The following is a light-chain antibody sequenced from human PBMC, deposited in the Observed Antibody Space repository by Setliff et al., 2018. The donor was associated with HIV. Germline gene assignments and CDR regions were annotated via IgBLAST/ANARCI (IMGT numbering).Light chain of an antibody. CDR2: EVN. V-gene: IGLV2-23*02. Sequence: ALTQPASVSGSPGQSITISYTGTNSDVGSYNFVSWYQLHPGKAPKLMIYEVNNRPSGVSNRFSGSKSGNTASLTISGLQAEDEADYYCCSYAGDTAFYVFGIGTKVTVL. J-gene: IGLJ1*01. CDR1: NSDVGSYNF. CDR3: CSYAGDTAFYV.